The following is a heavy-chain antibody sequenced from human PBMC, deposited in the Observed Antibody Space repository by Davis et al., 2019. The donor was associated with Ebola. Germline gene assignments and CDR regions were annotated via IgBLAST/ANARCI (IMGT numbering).Heavy chain of an antibody. V-gene: IGHV4-39*01. Sequence: MPSETLSPTCTVPGGSISSSSYYWGWIRQPPGKGLEWIGSIDYSGSTYYNPSHKSRVTITVDTSKNQFSLKLSSVTAADTAVYYCAGQDIVATIIDYWGQGTLVTVSS. CDR3: AGQDIVATIIDY. CDR1: GGSISSSSYY. J-gene: IGHJ4*02. CDR2: IDYSGST. D-gene: IGHD5-12*01.